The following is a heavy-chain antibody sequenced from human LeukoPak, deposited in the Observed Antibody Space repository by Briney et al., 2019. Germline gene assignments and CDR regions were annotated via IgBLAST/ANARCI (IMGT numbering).Heavy chain of an antibody. D-gene: IGHD4-23*01. CDR2: INHSGST. J-gene: IGHJ4*02. V-gene: IGHV4-34*01. CDR3: ARTRLRWRYFDY. CDR1: GGSFSGYY. Sequence: SETLSLTCAVYGGSFSGYYWSWIRQPPGKGLEWIGEINHSGSTNYNPSLKSRVTISVDTSNNQFSLKLSSVTAADTAVYYCARTRLRWRYFDYWGQGTLVTVSS.